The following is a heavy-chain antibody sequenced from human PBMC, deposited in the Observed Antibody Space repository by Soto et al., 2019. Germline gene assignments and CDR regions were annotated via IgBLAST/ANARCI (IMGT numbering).Heavy chain of an antibody. D-gene: IGHD3-9*01. Sequence: SETLSLTCAVYGGSFSGYYWSWIRQPPGKGLEWIGEINHSGSTNYNPSLKSRVTISVDTSKNQFSLKLSSVTAADTAVYYCARARDYDILTGRPGYFDYWGQGTLVTVSS. J-gene: IGHJ4*02. CDR1: GGSFSGYY. V-gene: IGHV4-34*01. CDR2: INHSGST. CDR3: ARARDYDILTGRPGYFDY.